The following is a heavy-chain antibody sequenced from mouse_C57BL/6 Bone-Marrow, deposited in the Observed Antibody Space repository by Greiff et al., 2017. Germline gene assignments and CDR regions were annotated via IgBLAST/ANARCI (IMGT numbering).Heavy chain of an antibody. Sequence: VQLKESGPGLVKPSQSLSLTCSVTGYSITSGYYWNWIRQFPGNKLEWMGYISYDGSNNYNPSLKNRISITRDTSKNQFFLKLNSVTTEDTATYYCARVGTTAFDVWGTGTTVTVAS. CDR2: ISYDGSN. V-gene: IGHV3-6*01. J-gene: IGHJ1*03. CDR1: GYSITSGYY. CDR3: ARVGTTAFDV. D-gene: IGHD1-2*01.